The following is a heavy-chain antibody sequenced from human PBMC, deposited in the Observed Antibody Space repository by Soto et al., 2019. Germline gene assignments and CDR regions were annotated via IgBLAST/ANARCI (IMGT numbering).Heavy chain of an antibody. Sequence: ASVKVSCKASGYTFTSNYLHWIRQAPGQGREWMGTINPGIGSTTYAENFQGRVAMTRDTSTSTVHLELSSLRFDDTAVYYCARVGDDSSGYYYHAYYYGMDVWGQGTTVTVSS. CDR3: ARVGDDSSGYYYHAYYYGMDV. V-gene: IGHV1-46*01. D-gene: IGHD3-22*01. J-gene: IGHJ6*02. CDR2: INPGIGST. CDR1: GYTFTSNY.